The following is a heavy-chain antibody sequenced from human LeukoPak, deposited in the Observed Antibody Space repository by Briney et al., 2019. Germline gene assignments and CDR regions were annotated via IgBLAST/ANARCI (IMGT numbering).Heavy chain of an antibody. CDR3: ARAPYSGNWYYFDY. J-gene: IGHJ4*02. V-gene: IGHV3-53*01. CDR1: GVTVSSNY. Sequence: GGSLRLSCAASGVTVSSNYMTWVRQAPGEGLEWVSVIYSGGSTYYADSVKGRFTISRDTSKNMVYLQMNSLRAEDTAVYYCARAPYSGNWYYFDYWGQGTLVTVSS. D-gene: IGHD6-13*01. CDR2: IYSGGST.